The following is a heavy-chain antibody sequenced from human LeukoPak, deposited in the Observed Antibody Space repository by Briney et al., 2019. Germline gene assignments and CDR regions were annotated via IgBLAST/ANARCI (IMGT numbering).Heavy chain of an antibody. J-gene: IGHJ4*02. Sequence: SETLSLTCAVYGGSFSGYYWSWIRQPPGKGLEWIGEINHSGSTNYNPSLKSRVTISVDTSKNQFSLKLSSVTAADTAVCYCARGLRPSNVGATNYWGQGTLVTVSS. D-gene: IGHD1-26*01. CDR2: INHSGST. CDR3: ARGLRPSNVGATNY. V-gene: IGHV4-34*01. CDR1: GGSFSGYY.